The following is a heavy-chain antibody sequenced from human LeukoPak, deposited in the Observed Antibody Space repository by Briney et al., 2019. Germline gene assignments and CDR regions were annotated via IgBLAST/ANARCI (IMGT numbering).Heavy chain of an antibody. J-gene: IGHJ4*02. V-gene: IGHV4-59*01. CDR1: GGSISSYY. CDR3: ARGPTYYFDY. CDR2: IHYSGST. Sequence: SETLSLTCTVSGGSISSYYWSWIRQPPGKGLEWIGYIHYSGSTNYNPSLKSRVTISVDTSKNQFSLKLSSVTAADTAVYYCARGPTYYFDYWGQGTLVTVSS.